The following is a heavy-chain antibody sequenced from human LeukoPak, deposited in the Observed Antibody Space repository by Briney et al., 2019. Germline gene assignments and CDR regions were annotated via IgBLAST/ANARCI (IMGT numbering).Heavy chain of an antibody. CDR2: INPSGGST. J-gene: IGHJ3*02. CDR3: ARSAFDI. CDR1: GYTFTCYY. Sequence: ASVKVSCKASGYTFTCYYMHWVRQAPGQGLEWMGIINPSGGSTSYAQKFQGRVTMTRDTSISTAYMELSRLRSDDTAVYYCARSAFDIWGQGTMVTVSS. V-gene: IGHV1-46*01.